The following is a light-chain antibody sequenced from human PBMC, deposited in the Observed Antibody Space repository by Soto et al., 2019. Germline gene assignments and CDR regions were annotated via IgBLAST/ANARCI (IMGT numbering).Light chain of an antibody. CDR3: QQYNSYPWT. J-gene: IGKJ1*01. CDR1: QSISSW. CDR2: KAS. V-gene: IGKV1-5*03. Sequence: DIQMTQSPSTLSASVGDRVTITCRASQSISSWLAWYQQKPGKAPKLLIYKASSLESGVPSRFSGSGYGTEFPLTISSLQPEDFATYYCQQYNSYPWTFGQGTKVEIK.